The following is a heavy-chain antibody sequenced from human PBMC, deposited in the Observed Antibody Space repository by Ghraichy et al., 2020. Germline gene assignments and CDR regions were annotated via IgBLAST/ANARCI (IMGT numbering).Heavy chain of an antibody. V-gene: IGHV4-34*01. D-gene: IGHD2-2*01. Sequence: SETLSLTCAVYGGSFSGYYWSWVRQPPGEGLQWIGEINHSGSTNYNPSLKSRVTISVDTSKNQCSLKLSSVTAADTAVYYCASGEIVVVPGGNLPPYYYGMDVWGQGTTVTVSS. CDR1: GGSFSGYY. CDR3: ASGEIVVVPGGNLPPYYYGMDV. CDR2: INHSGST. J-gene: IGHJ6*02.